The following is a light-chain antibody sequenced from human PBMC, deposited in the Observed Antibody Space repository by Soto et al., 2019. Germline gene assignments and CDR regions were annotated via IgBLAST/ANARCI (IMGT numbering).Light chain of an antibody. Sequence: DIVMTQSPDSLAVSLGERATINCKSSQSVLYSSNNKNYLAWYQQRPGQPPKLLIYWASTRESGVPDRFSGSRYGPDLPLTISILHDEDVAVYYWQQYESTPPTFGGGTKLEIK. CDR2: WAS. CDR1: QSVLYSSNNKNY. J-gene: IGKJ2*01. V-gene: IGKV4-1*01. CDR3: QQYESTPPT.